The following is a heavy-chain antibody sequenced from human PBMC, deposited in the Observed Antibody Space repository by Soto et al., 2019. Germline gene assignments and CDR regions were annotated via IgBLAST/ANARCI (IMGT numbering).Heavy chain of an antibody. D-gene: IGHD3-10*01. Sequence: SETLSLTCNVSGDSFSRYYWSWIRQPAGRGLEWIGRIYPSGTTNYNPSLKCRLTLSRDASKNQFSLSLRSVTAADTAVYFCARDDYGSAGMDVWGQGTTVTVSS. CDR2: IYPSGTT. CDR1: GDSFSRYY. V-gene: IGHV4-4*07. J-gene: IGHJ6*02. CDR3: ARDDYGSAGMDV.